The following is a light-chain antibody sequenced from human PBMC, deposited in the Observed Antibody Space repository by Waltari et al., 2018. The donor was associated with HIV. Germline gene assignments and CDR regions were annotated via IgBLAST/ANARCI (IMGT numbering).Light chain of an antibody. CDR3: SSFASQGSPM. CDR2: AVS. Sequence: QSPLHQPASVSASPGQSISISCSGVSHDVDFYNFVSWYQQHPGKAPQLIIFAVSSRPSGISSRFVGSKSGGTATLTISGLLAEDEAVYFCSSFASQGSPMFGGGTKLTVL. V-gene: IGLV2-14*03. J-gene: IGLJ3*02. CDR1: SHDVDFYNF.